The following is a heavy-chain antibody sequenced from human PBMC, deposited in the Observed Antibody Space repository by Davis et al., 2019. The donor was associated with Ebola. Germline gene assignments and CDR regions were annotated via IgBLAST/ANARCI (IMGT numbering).Heavy chain of an antibody. Sequence: ASVKVSCKASGYTFTSYYMHWVRQAPGQGLEWMGIINPSGGSTSYAQKFQGRVTITADESTSTAYMELSSLRSEDTAVYYCARKDLGVRGVYFDYWGQGTLVTVSS. J-gene: IGHJ4*02. CDR2: INPSGGST. CDR1: GYTFTSYY. CDR3: ARKDLGVRGVYFDY. D-gene: IGHD3-10*01. V-gene: IGHV1-46*01.